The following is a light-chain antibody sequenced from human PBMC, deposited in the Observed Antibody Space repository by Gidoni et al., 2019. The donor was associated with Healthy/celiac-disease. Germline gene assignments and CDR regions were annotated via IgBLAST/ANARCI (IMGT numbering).Light chain of an antibody. V-gene: IGKV4-1*01. J-gene: IGKJ3*01. CDR1: QSVLYSSNNKNY. CDR3: QQYYSTPFT. Sequence: DIVMTQSPDSLAVSLGERATINCKSSQSVLYSSNNKNYLAWYQQNPGQPPKLLIYWASTRESGVPDRFSGSGSGTDFTLTISSLQAEDVAVYYCQQYYSTPFTVGPGTKVDIK. CDR2: WAS.